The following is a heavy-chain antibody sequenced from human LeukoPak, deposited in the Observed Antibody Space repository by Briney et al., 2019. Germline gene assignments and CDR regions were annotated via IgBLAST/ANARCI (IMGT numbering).Heavy chain of an antibody. CDR3: AKDLGSSSWSVEIGGFDI. Sequence: PGGSLRLSCAASGFTFSSYAMSSVRQAPGKGLEWVSAVSGSGGSTYYADSVKGRVTISRDNSKNTLYLQMNSLRAEDTAVYYCAKDLGSSSWSVEIGGFDIWGQGTMVTVSS. V-gene: IGHV3-23*01. J-gene: IGHJ3*02. CDR1: GFTFSSYA. CDR2: VSGSGGST. D-gene: IGHD6-13*01.